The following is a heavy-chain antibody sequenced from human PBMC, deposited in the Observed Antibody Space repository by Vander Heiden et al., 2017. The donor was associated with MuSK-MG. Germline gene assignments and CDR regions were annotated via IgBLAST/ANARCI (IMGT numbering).Heavy chain of an antibody. CDR2: IIPILGIA. D-gene: IGHD5-12*01. Sequence: QAQLGQSGAEVKKPGSSVKVSCKASGGPFSGYAISWGRQAPGQGLEWMGRIIPILGIANYAQKFQGRVTITADKSTSTAYMELSSLRSEDTAVYYCARCGGRWLQLGWFDPWGQGTLVTVSS. CDR3: ARCGGRWLQLGWFDP. CDR1: GGPFSGYA. V-gene: IGHV1-69*04. J-gene: IGHJ5*02.